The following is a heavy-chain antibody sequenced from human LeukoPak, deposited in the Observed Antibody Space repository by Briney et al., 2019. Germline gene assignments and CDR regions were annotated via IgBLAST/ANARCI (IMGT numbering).Heavy chain of an antibody. Sequence: ASETLSLTCTVSGGSISSSSYYWGWIRQPPGKGLEWIGSIYYSGSTYYNPSLKSRVTISVDTSKNQFSLKLSSVTAADTAVYYCAREGHRGTIAAAGTVDYWGQGTLVTVSS. CDR2: IYYSGST. D-gene: IGHD6-13*01. V-gene: IGHV4-39*07. CDR1: GGSISSSSYY. CDR3: AREGHRGTIAAAGTVDY. J-gene: IGHJ4*02.